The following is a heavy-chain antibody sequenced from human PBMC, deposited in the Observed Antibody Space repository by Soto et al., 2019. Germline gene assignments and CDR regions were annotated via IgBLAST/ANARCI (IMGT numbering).Heavy chain of an antibody. CDR1: GASINNFY. CDR3: ARGGAYYFDS. V-gene: IGHV4-4*07. D-gene: IGHD3-16*01. J-gene: IGHJ4*02. Sequence: QVQLQESGPGLVKPSETLSLACPVSGASINNFYWSWIRQSARKGLERIGRIYSRGSTDYNPSLKSRVTMSIDTSKNQLSLTLTSVTAADTAVYYCARGGAYYFDSWGQGVLVTVSS. CDR2: IYSRGST.